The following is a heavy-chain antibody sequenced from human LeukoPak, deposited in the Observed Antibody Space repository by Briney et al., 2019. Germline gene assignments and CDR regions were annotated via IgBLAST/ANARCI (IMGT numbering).Heavy chain of an antibody. Sequence: GGSLRLSCTASGFTFGDNNLNWVRQAPGKGLEWVGFIRGKPYGGTAEYAASVKGRFTISRDDSKSIAYLQMNSLKTEDTAVYYCARGGFDYWGQGTLVTVSS. CDR1: GFTFGDNN. V-gene: IGHV3-49*04. D-gene: IGHD2-15*01. CDR3: ARGGFDY. CDR2: IRGKPYGGTA. J-gene: IGHJ4*02.